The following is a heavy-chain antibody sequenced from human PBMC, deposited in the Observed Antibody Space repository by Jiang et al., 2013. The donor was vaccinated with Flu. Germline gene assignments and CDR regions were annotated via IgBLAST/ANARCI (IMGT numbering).Heavy chain of an antibody. D-gene: IGHD3-10*01. CDR2: IYTSGST. J-gene: IGHJ6*02. Sequence: GSGLVKPSETLSLTCTVSGGSISSSSYYWGWIRQPPGKGLEWIGSIYTSGSTNYNPSLKSRVTISVDTSKNQFSLKLSSVTAADTAVYYCARATVLITMVRGVIITQNYYYYGMDVVGPRDHGHRLL. CDR1: GGSISSSSYY. CDR3: ARATVLITMVRGVIITQNYYYYGMDV. V-gene: IGHV4-39*07.